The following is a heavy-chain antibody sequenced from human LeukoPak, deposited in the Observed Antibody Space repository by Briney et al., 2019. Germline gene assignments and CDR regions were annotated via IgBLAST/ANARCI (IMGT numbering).Heavy chain of an antibody. D-gene: IGHD6-19*01. CDR1: GFTFSDYY. CDR2: ISSSGSTI. J-gene: IGHJ6*03. V-gene: IGHV3-11*04. CDR3: ARGSGSGWYYYYYYYMDV. Sequence: GGSLRHSCAASGFTFSDYYMSWIRQAPGKGLEWVSYISSSGSTIYYADSVKGRFTISRDNAKNSLYLQMNSLRAEDTAVYYCARGSGSGWYYYYYYYMDVWGKGTTVTVSS.